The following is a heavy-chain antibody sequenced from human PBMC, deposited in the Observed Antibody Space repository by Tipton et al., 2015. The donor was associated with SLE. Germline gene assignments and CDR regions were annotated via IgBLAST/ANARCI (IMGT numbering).Heavy chain of an antibody. CDR2: INHSGST. Sequence: TLSLTCAVYGGSFSGYYWSWIRQSPGKGLEWIGEINHSGSTNYNPSLKSRVTISVDTSKNQFSLKLSSVTAADTAVYYCARDGWIVGAHGAFDIWGQGTMVTVSS. CDR3: ARDGWIVGAHGAFDI. J-gene: IGHJ3*02. V-gene: IGHV4-34*01. D-gene: IGHD1-26*01. CDR1: GGSFSGYY.